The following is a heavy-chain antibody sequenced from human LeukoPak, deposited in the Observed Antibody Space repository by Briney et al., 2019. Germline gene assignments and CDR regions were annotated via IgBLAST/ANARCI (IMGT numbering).Heavy chain of an antibody. CDR2: ISSSSSYI. V-gene: IGHV3-21*01. CDR3: ARYCSSTSCYPSYYYGMDV. D-gene: IGHD2-2*01. J-gene: IGHJ6*02. Sequence: GGSLRLSCAASGFTFSSYSMNWVRQAPGKGLEWVSSISSSSSYIYYADSVKGRFTISRDNAKNSLYLQMNSLRAEDTAVYYCARYCSSTSCYPSYYYGMDVWGQGTTVTVSS. CDR1: GFTFSSYS.